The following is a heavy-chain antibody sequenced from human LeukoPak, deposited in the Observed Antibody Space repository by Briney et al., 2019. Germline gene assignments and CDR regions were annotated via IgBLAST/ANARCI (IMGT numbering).Heavy chain of an antibody. J-gene: IGHJ4*02. V-gene: IGHV3-7*01. CDR1: GFDFSKYE. D-gene: IGHD3-22*01. CDR2: IKQDGSER. Sequence: PGGSLRLSCAASGFDFSKYEMNWVRQAPGKGLEWVGNIKQDGSERNYVDSVKGRFTISRDNAKKSLYLQMDSLRAEDAAVYYCARDWGAYYHFFDYWGQGTLVTVSS. CDR3: ARDWGAYYHFFDY.